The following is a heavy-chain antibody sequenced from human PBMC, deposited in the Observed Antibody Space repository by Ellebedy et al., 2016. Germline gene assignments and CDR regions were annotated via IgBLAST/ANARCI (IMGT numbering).Heavy chain of an antibody. CDR2: INVSGST. CDR3: ARELGEGWFGVTHYFYGMDG. CDR1: GGSINSGIYY. D-gene: IGHD3-10*01. J-gene: IGHJ6*02. Sequence: SETLSLXXTVSGGSINSGIYYWSWIRQSAGKGLEWIGRINVSGSTNYNPSLKSRVTMSVDTSKNQFSLKLTSVTPADTAVYYCARELGEGWFGVTHYFYGMDGWGQGTTVTVSS. V-gene: IGHV4-61*02.